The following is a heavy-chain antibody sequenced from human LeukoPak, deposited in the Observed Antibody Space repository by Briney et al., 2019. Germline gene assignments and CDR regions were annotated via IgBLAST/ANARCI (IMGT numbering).Heavy chain of an antibody. D-gene: IGHD4-23*01. J-gene: IGHJ3*02. CDR3: ARGRIYGGNSPKTNDAFDI. CDR1: GYSISSGYY. CDR2: IYYSGST. Sequence: SETLSLTCTVSGYSISSGYYWSWIRQPPGKGLEWIGYIYYSGSTNYNPSLKSRVTISVDTSKNQFSLKLSSVTAADTAVYYCARGRIYGGNSPKTNDAFDIWGQGTMVTVSS. V-gene: IGHV4-61*01.